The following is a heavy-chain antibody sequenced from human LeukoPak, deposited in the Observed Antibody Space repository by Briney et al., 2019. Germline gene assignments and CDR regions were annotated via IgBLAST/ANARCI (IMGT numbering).Heavy chain of an antibody. D-gene: IGHD3-9*01. J-gene: IGHJ6*02. CDR2: ITNGGSTI. Sequence: GGSLRLSCAASGFTFSDYNMNWVRQAPGKGLEWVSYITNGGSTIHHADSVKGRFTISRDNAKKTLYLQMNSLRAEDTAVYYCARSIGLTGGGVDVWGQGTTVSVSS. CDR3: ARSIGLTGGGVDV. V-gene: IGHV3-11*01. CDR1: GFTFSDYN.